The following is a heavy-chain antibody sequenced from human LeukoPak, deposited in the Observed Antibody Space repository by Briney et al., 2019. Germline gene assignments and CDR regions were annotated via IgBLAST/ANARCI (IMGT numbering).Heavy chain of an antibody. CDR2: IDKDGRKT. CDR1: GFTLDAFA. V-gene: IGHV3-43*02. Sequence: GGSLRLSCAASGFTLDAFAMHWVRQAPGKGLEWVSLIDKDGRKTYYADSVEGRFTISRDSSKNSLYLQMNSLRTEDTALYYCATWAFYHSLDVWGRGATVIVSS. CDR3: ATWAFYHSLDV. D-gene: IGHD1-26*01. J-gene: IGHJ6*02.